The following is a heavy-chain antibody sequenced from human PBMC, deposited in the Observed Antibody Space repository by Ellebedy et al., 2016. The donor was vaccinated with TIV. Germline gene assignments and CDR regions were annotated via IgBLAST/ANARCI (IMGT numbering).Heavy chain of an antibody. V-gene: IGHV3-53*01. J-gene: IGHJ6*02. D-gene: IGHD6-13*01. CDR1: EFTVSSNY. CDR2: IYSGGTT. CDR3: TTARRWQSSSWSHYYYGMDV. Sequence: GESLKISCAASEFTVSSNYMSWVRQAPGKGLEWVSVIYSGGTTHYADSVKGRFTISRDKSKNTMYLQMNSLRAEDTAVYYCTTARRWQSSSWSHYYYGMDVWGQGTTVTVSS.